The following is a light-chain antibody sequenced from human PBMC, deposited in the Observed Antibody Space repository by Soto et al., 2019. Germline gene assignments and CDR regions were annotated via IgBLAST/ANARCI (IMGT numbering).Light chain of an antibody. J-gene: IGLJ2*01. V-gene: IGLV2-8*01. CDR2: EVT. CDR1: SRDVGGYSF. Sequence: QSVLTQPPSAPGSPGQSVTISCTGTSRDVGGYSFVSWYQQHPGKAPRVLIYEVTQRPSGVPDRFSGSKSANTASLTGSGLQAEDEADYYCSSYAGSDNAMVFGGGTKLTVL. CDR3: SSYAGSDNAMV.